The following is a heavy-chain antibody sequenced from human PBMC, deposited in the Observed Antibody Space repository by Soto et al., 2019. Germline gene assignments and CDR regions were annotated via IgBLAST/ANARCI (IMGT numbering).Heavy chain of an antibody. J-gene: IGHJ5*02. CDR1: GGSFSGYY. Sequence: PSETLSLTCAVYGGSFSGYYWSWIRQPPGKGLERIGEINHSGSTNYNSSLKSRVTISVDTSKNQFSLKLSSVTAADTAVYYCATQEVGGSYVYTFDPWGQGTLVTVSS. D-gene: IGHD1-26*01. V-gene: IGHV4-34*01. CDR3: ATQEVGGSYVYTFDP. CDR2: INHSGST.